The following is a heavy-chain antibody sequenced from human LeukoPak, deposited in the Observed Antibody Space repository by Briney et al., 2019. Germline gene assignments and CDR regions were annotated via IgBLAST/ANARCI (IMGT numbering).Heavy chain of an antibody. D-gene: IGHD6-13*01. CDR2: ITGYGAT. CDR3: AKGAAAGKVDWFDP. CDR1: GFTFSNFA. Sequence: SGGSLRLSCAASGFTFSNFAMMWVRQAPGTGLQWVSTITGYGATFYADSVRGRFTIFRDTSMNTPFLQMNSLGAEDTAVYYCAKGAAAGKVDWFDPWGQGTLVTVSS. J-gene: IGHJ5*02. V-gene: IGHV3-23*01.